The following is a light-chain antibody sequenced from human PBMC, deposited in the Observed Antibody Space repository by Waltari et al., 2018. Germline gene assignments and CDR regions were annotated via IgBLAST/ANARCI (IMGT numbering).Light chain of an antibody. CDR2: DHS. V-gene: IGLV3-21*03. CDR1: DIGRQT. J-gene: IGLJ2*01. CDR3: QVWDSTTDHAI. Sequence: SYVVPPPPSVSLAPGKTATITWGGDDIGRQTVCWYQQRPGQAPVLVVYDHSDRSSGVPERFSGSNSGDTATLTISRVEVGDEADFYCQVWDSTTDHAIFGGGTKLTVL.